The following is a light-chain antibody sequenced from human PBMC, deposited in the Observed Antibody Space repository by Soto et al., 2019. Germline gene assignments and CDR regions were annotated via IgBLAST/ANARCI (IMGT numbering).Light chain of an antibody. CDR1: TLAKQY. V-gene: IGLV3-25*02. CDR2: KDT. J-gene: IGLJ2*01. CDR3: QSGDSSGTYEV. Sequence: SYELTQSPSVSVSPGQTARITCSGETLAKQYVYWYQQRSGQAPVLVIYKDTERPSGTPERISGSSSGTVARLTNSGVQAEDEADYYCQSGDSSGTYEVFGGGTKLTVL.